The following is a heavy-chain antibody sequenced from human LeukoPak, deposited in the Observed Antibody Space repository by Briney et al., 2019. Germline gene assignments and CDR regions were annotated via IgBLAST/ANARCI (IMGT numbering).Heavy chain of an antibody. CDR2: ITSTSTYI. D-gene: IGHD1-1*01. Sequence: GGSLRLSCAASGFPFSTYSLNWVRQAPGKGLEWVSSITSTSTYIYYADSVRGRFTISRDNSKNTLYLQMNSLRAEDTAVYYCAKDIRRTENWFDPWGQGTLFTVSS. CDR3: AKDIRRTENWFDP. J-gene: IGHJ5*02. V-gene: IGHV3-21*04. CDR1: GFPFSTYS.